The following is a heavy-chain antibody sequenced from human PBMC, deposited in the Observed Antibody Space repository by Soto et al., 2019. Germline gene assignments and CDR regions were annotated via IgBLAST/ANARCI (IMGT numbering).Heavy chain of an antibody. D-gene: IGHD2-2*01. V-gene: IGHV1-69*13. CDR3: ARESDWSSTSCGNWFDP. CDR1: GGTFSSYA. J-gene: IGHJ5*02. Sequence: SVKVSCKASGGTFSSYAISWVRQAPGQGLEWMGGIIPIFGTANYAQKFQGRVTITADESTSTAYMELSSLRSEDTAVYYCARESDWSSTSCGNWFDPWGQGTLVTVSS. CDR2: IIPIFGTA.